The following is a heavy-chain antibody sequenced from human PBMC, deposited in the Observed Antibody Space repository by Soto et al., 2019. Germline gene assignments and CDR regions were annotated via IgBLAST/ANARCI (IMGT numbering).Heavy chain of an antibody. D-gene: IGHD6-6*01. V-gene: IGHV4-30-4*01. CDR1: GGSIDNYEYY. CDR3: ARDRSNSPDYFDF. Sequence: LSLTCTVSGGSIDNYEYYWTWIRQPPGKGLEWVGYIYYSGRTNYNPSLNSRLTISLDTSKNQFSLRLTSVSAADTAMYYCARDRSNSPDYFDFWGQGTLVTVSS. CDR2: IYYSGRT. J-gene: IGHJ4*02.